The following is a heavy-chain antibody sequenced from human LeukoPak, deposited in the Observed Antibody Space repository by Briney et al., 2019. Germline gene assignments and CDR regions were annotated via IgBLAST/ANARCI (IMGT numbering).Heavy chain of an antibody. Sequence: SQTLSLIRTVSGGSISSGDYYWRWIRQPPGKGLEWIGYIYYSGSTYYNPSLKSRVTISVETPKNQLSLKLSSVTAADTAVYYCASSLYSNYPFDYWGQGTLVTVSS. D-gene: IGHD4-11*01. V-gene: IGHV4-30-4*08. CDR1: GGSISSGDYY. CDR3: ASSLYSNYPFDY. CDR2: IYYSGST. J-gene: IGHJ4*02.